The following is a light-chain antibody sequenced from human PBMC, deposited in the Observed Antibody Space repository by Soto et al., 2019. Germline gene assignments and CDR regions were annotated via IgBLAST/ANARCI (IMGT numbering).Light chain of an antibody. CDR2: AAS. Sequence: AIQMTQSPSSLSASVGDRVTITCRASEGIRNYLGWYQQRPGKAPKLLIYAASSLQSGVPSRFSGSGSGTDFTLTISSLQPEDFATYYCIQDYNYPRTFGGRTKVDIK. CDR3: IQDYNYPRT. J-gene: IGKJ4*01. V-gene: IGKV1-6*01. CDR1: EGIRNY.